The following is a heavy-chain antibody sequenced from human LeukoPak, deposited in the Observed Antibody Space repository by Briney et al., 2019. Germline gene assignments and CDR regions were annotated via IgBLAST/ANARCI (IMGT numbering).Heavy chain of an antibody. CDR2: ISSSGSTI. V-gene: IGHV3-48*03. J-gene: IGHJ4*02. CDR3: ASPRGAAAEEWFDY. D-gene: IGHD6-13*01. CDR1: GFTFSSCE. Sequence: GGSLRLSCAASGFTFSSCEMNWVRQAPGKGLEWVSYISSSGSTIYYADSVKGRFTISRDNAKNSLYLQMNSLRAEDTAVYYCASPRGAAAEEWFDYWGQGTLVTVSS.